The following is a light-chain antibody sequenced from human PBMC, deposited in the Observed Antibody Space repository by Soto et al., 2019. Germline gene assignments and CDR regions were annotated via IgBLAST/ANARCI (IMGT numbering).Light chain of an antibody. CDR1: QSVRSK. V-gene: IGKV3-20*01. Sequence: EVVMTQSPDTLSVSPGETVTLSCRASQSVRSKLAWYQRKPGQAPRLLIYGASDRATGIPDRFSGSGSGTDFTLTISRLEPEDFAVYYCQQYGDSPWTFGQGTKVDIK. J-gene: IGKJ1*01. CDR2: GAS. CDR3: QQYGDSPWT.